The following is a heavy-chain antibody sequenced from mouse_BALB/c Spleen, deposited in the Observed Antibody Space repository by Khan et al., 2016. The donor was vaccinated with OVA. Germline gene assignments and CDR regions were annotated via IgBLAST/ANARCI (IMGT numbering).Heavy chain of an antibody. CDR1: GFTFSTYA. Sequence: EVELVESGGGLVKPGGSLRLSCAASGFTFSTYAMSWVRQTPEKRLDWVATINSDGDYTYFPDNVTGRFIISRDNAKNTLYLQMTSLRSEYTAIYYCSRSPYGNFAYWGQGTLVTVSA. D-gene: IGHD2-1*01. CDR3: SRSPYGNFAY. J-gene: IGHJ3*01. CDR2: INSDGDYT. V-gene: IGHV5-9-3*01.